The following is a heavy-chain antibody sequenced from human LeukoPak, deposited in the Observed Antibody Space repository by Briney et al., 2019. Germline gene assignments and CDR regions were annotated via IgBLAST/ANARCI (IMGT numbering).Heavy chain of an antibody. V-gene: IGHV3-48*03. CDR2: ISSSGSTI. Sequence: GGSLRLSCAASGFTFSSYEMNWFRQAPGKGLEGVSYISSSGSTIYYADSVKGRFTISRDNAKNSLYLQTNSLRAEDTAVYYCARVLERVVPAATGADYWGQGTPVTVSS. CDR3: ARVLERVVPAATGADY. J-gene: IGHJ4*02. D-gene: IGHD2-2*01. CDR1: GFTFSSYE.